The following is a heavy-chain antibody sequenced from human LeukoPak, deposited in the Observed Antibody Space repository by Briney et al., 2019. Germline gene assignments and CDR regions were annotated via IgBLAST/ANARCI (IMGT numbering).Heavy chain of an antibody. J-gene: IGHJ4*02. CDR2: ISTNGGGT. Sequence: GGSLRLSCAASGFTFSTYAMHWVRQTPGKGLEYVSAISTNGGGTYYANSVKGRFTISRDNSKNTLYLQMGSLRAEDTAVYYCARGYDSGGNYWGQGTLVTVSS. CDR1: GFTFSTYA. D-gene: IGHD4-23*01. V-gene: IGHV3-64*01. CDR3: ARGYDSGGNY.